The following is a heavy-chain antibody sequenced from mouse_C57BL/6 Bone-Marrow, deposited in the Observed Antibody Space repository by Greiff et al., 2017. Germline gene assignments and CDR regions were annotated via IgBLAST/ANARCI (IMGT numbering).Heavy chain of an antibody. CDR3: ARPAYYSNFYAMDY. CDR1: GYTFTSSW. CDR2: IDPSDSYT. Sequence: QVQLQQPGAELVMPGASVKLSCKASGYTFTSSWMHWVKQRPGQGLEWIGEIDPSDSYTNYNQKFKGKSTLTVDKSSSTAYMQLSSLTSEDSAVYYCARPAYYSNFYAMDYWGQGTSVTVSS. V-gene: IGHV1-69*01. J-gene: IGHJ4*01. D-gene: IGHD2-5*01.